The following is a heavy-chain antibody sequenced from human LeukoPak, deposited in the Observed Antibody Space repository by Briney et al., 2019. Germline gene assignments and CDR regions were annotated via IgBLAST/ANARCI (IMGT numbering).Heavy chain of an antibody. Sequence: GGSLRLSCAASGFTFSNYWMHWVRQAPGKGLVWVSLINSDGSSTVYADSLKGRFTISRDNAKNTLYLQMNSLRAEDTAVYYCARDDSSARANYWGQGILVTVSS. CDR2: INSDGSST. CDR3: ARDDSSARANY. V-gene: IGHV3-74*01. D-gene: IGHD3-22*01. J-gene: IGHJ4*02. CDR1: GFTFSNYW.